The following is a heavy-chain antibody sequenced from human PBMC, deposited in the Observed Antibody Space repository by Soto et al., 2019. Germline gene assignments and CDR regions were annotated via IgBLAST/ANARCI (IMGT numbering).Heavy chain of an antibody. CDR2: ISGSGGTT. Sequence: GGSLRLSCSASGLDFSNHAMSWVRQAPGKGLEWVSVISGSGGTTYYADSVKGRFTISRDNSKNTLYLQMNSLRAEDTAIYYCAKDLGIITFMYYFGSCGLGTLVTVSS. V-gene: IGHV3-23*01. CDR3: AKDLGIITFMYYFGS. D-gene: IGHD3-16*01. CDR1: GLDFSNHA. J-gene: IGHJ4*02.